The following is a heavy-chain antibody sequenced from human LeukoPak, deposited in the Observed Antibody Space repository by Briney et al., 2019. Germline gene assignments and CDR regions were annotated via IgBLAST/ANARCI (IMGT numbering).Heavy chain of an antibody. CDR2: IKQDGSEK. D-gene: IGHD1-7*01. J-gene: IGHJ4*02. CDR3: ARESLELGKSSVY. V-gene: IGHV3-7*01. Sequence: PGGSLRLSCAASGFTFGSYWMSWVRQAPGKGLEWVANIKQDGSEKYYVDSVKGRFTISRDNAKNSLYLQMNSLRAEDTAVYYCARESLELGKSSVYWGQGTLVTVSS. CDR1: GFTFGSYW.